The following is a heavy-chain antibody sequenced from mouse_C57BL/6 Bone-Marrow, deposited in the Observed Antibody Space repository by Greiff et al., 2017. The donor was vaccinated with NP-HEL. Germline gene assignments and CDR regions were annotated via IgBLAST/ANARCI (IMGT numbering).Heavy chain of an antibody. D-gene: IGHD2-4*01. J-gene: IGHJ2*01. CDR3: AREGIYYDYAYYFDY. CDR1: GYTFTSYG. CDR2: IYPRSGNT. Sequence: VQLQQSGAELARPGASVKLSCKASGYTFTSYGISWVKQRTGQGLEWIGEIYPRSGNTYYNEKFKGKATLTADKSSSTAYMELRSLTSEDSAVYFCAREGIYYDYAYYFDYWGQGTTLTVSS. V-gene: IGHV1-81*01.